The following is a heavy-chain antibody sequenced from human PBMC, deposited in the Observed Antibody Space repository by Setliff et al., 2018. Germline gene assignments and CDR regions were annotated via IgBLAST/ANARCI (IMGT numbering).Heavy chain of an antibody. J-gene: IGHJ3*01. D-gene: IGHD1-1*01. Sequence: PSETLSLTCTVSGGSISSSLYYWAFIRQPPGKGLEWIGSILYXGGAHSNPSLNSRVSISVDTSKNQFSLRLRSVTAADTAFYYCATSYLTLEAAFDVWGQGTMVTVSS. V-gene: IGHV4-39*07. CDR1: GGSISSSLYY. CDR2: ILYXGGA. CDR3: ATSYLTLEAAFDV.